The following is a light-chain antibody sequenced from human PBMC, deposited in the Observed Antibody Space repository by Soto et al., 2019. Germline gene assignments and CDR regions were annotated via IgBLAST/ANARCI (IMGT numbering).Light chain of an antibody. CDR3: RSYTTIKTVV. CDR1: SSDIGTYKY. V-gene: IGLV2-14*01. Sequence: QSVLTQPASVSGSPGQSITISCTGTSSDIGTYKYVSWFQQHPGKAPKLIIVEVSNRPSGISDLFSGFKSANTTYLTISGVQPEDEADYHCRSYTTIKTVVFGGGTKLTVL. CDR2: EVS. J-gene: IGLJ2*01.